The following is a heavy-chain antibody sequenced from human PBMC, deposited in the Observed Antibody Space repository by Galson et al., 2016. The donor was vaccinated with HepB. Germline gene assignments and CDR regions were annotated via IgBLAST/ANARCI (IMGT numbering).Heavy chain of an antibody. CDR1: GYTFTNNG. CDR2: ISAYSGNT. CDR3: ARDRDAALDY. V-gene: IGHV1-18*01. D-gene: IGHD6-13*01. J-gene: IGHJ4*02. Sequence: QSGAEVKKPGASVKVSCKASGYTFTNNGISWVRQAPGQGPEWMAWISAYSGNTNYAQKLLDRVTLTKDTSVSTVYMELRSLRSDDTAMYYCARDRDAALDYWGQGALVTVSS.